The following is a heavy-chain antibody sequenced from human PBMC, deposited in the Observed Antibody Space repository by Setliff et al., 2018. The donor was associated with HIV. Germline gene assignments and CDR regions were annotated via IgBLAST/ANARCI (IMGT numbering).Heavy chain of an antibody. CDR2: IGGSDGSDT. V-gene: IGHV3-11*05. Sequence: PGGSLRLSCAVSGFTFNDYYMSWIRQAPGKGLEDISYIGGSDGSDTNYADSVRGRFTISRDNAKNTVYLQLTSLRAEDTAVYYCARVDGSSSWFYYYYYYMDIWGKGTTVTVSS. D-gene: IGHD6-13*01. CDR1: GFTFNDYY. J-gene: IGHJ6*03. CDR3: ARVDGSSSWFYYYYYYMDI.